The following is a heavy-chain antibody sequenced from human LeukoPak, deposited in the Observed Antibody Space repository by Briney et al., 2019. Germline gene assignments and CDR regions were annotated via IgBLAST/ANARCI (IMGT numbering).Heavy chain of an antibody. CDR2: INHSGST. V-gene: IGHV4-34*01. J-gene: IGHJ5*02. CDR1: GGSFSGYY. CDR3: ARGRSGYDFWSGYYNWFDP. Sequence: SETLSLTCAVYGGSFSGYYWSWIRQPPGKGLEWIGEINHSGSTNYNPSLKSRVTISADTSKNQFSLKLSSVTAADTAVYYCARGRSGYDFWSGYYNWFDPWGQGTLVTVSS. D-gene: IGHD3-3*01.